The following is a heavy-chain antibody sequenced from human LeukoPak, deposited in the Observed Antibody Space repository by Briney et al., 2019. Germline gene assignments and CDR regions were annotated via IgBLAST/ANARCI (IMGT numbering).Heavy chain of an antibody. CDR1: GFTFDDYG. Sequence: PGGSLRLSCAASGFTFDDYGMSWVRQAPGKGLEWVAGINWNGGNTGYADSLKGRITISRDNAKNSLYLQVNSLRAEDTAFYYCARAGLVYYYDTGGYFSDAFDIWGQGTMVTVSS. CDR3: ARAGLVYYYDTGGYFSDAFDI. J-gene: IGHJ3*02. D-gene: IGHD3-22*01. CDR2: INWNGGNT. V-gene: IGHV3-20*04.